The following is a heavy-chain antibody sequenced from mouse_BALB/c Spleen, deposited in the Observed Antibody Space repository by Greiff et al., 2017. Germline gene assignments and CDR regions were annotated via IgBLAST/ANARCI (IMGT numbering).Heavy chain of an antibody. J-gene: IGHJ2*01. CDR2: IWSGGST. CDR3: ARNPSYYGSSLDY. D-gene: IGHD1-1*01. V-gene: IGHV2-2*02. Sequence: VQGVESGPGLVQPSQSLSITCTVSGFSLTSYGVHWVRQSPGKGLEWLGVIWSGGSTDYNAAFISRLSISKDNSKSQVFFKMNSLQANDTAIYYCARNPSYYGSSLDYWGQGTTLTVSS. CDR1: GFSLTSYG.